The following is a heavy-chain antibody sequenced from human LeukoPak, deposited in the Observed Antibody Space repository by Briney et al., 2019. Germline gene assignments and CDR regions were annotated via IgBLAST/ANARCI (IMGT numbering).Heavy chain of an antibody. CDR2: IYYTGST. CDR1: GGSISGDY. CDR3: ARVSGYDWGSFYDY. D-gene: IGHD5-12*01. J-gene: IGHJ4*02. Sequence: PSETLSLTCSVSGGSISGDYWSWIRQPPGKGLEWIGYIYYTGSTNYNPSLKSRVTISVDTSKNQFSLKLRSVTAADTAVYYCARVSGYDWGSFYDYWGQGTLVTVSS. V-gene: IGHV4-59*01.